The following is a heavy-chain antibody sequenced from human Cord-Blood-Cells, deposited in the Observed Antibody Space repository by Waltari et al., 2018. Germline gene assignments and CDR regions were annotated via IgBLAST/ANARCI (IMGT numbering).Heavy chain of an antibody. Sequence: QVQLVQSGAEVKKPGASVKVSCKASGYNFTSYAMHWVRQAPGQRLEWMGWINAGNGNTKYSQKFQGRVTITRDTSASTAYMELSSLRSEDTAVYYCASSGGFRELLYAFDIWGQGTMVTVSS. J-gene: IGHJ3*02. CDR3: ASSGGFRELLYAFDI. V-gene: IGHV1-3*01. D-gene: IGHD3-10*01. CDR2: INAGNGNT. CDR1: GYNFTSYA.